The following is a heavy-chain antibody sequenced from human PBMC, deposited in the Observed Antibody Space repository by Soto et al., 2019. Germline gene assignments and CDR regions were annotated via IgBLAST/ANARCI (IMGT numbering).Heavy chain of an antibody. V-gene: IGHV3-23*01. CDR3: AKDWEDIVVVPAAINYYYYYMDV. CDR2: ISGSGGST. J-gene: IGHJ6*03. CDR1: GFTFSSYA. Sequence: EVQLLESGGGLVQPGGSLRLSCAASGFTFSSYAMSWVRQAPGKGLEWVSAISGSGGSTYYADSVKGRFTISRDNSKNTLYLQMNSLRAEDTAVYYCAKDWEDIVVVPAAINYYYYYMDVWGKGTTVTVSS. D-gene: IGHD2-2*01.